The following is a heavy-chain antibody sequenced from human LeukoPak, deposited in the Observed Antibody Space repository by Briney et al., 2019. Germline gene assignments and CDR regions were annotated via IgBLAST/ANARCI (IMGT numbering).Heavy chain of an antibody. D-gene: IGHD3-22*01. V-gene: IGHV4-59*01. J-gene: IGHJ4*02. CDR1: GGSISSYY. CDR2: IYYNGST. Sequence: SETLSLTCTVSGGSISSYYWSWIRQPPGKGLEWIGYIYYNGSTNYNPSLKSRVTISVDTSKNQFSLKLSSVTAADTAVYYCARAYDSSGYYYGHYFDYWGQGTLVTVSS. CDR3: ARAYDSSGYYYGHYFDY.